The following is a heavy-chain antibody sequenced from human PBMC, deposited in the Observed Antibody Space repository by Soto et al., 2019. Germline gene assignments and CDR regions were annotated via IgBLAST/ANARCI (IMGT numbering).Heavy chain of an antibody. D-gene: IGHD1-1*01. V-gene: IGHV1-18*01. CDR2: ISAHNGNT. CDR3: ARGRYGDY. CDR1: GYAFTTYG. J-gene: IGHJ4*02. Sequence: QVHLVQSGAEVKKPWASVKVSCQSSGYAFTTYGITWVRQAPGQGLEWMGWISAHNGNTNYSQKLQGRVTVTRDTSTSTAYMELRSLRYDDTAVYYCARGRYGDYWGQGALVTVSS.